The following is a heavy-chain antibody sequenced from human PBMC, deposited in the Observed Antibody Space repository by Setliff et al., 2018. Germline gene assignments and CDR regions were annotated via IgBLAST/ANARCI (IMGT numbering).Heavy chain of an antibody. D-gene: IGHD2-2*01. V-gene: IGHV1-2*02. CDR3: ARGPKDFVVVAAAHRFDS. CDR1: GYSFSDYG. CDR2: INPNSGGT. Sequence: ASVKVSCKASGYSFSDYGISWVRQAPGQGLEWMGWINPNSGGTNYAQKFQGRVTMTRDTSTSTVYMEVSSLRSEDTAVYYCARGPKDFVVVAAAHRFDSWGQGTLVTVSS. J-gene: IGHJ4*02.